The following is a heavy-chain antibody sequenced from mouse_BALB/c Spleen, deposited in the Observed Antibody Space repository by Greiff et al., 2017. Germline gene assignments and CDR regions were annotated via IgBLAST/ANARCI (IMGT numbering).Heavy chain of an antibody. Sequence: QVQLQQPGAELVMPGASVKMSCKASGYTFTDYWMHWVKQRPGQGLEWIGAIDTSDSYTSYNQKFKGKATLTVDESSSTAYMQLSSLTSEDSAVYYCAREGAGTSWFAYWGQGTLVTVSA. CDR3: AREGAGTSWFAY. V-gene: IGHV1-69*01. CDR1: GYTFTDYW. J-gene: IGHJ3*01. D-gene: IGHD4-1*01. CDR2: IDTSDSYT.